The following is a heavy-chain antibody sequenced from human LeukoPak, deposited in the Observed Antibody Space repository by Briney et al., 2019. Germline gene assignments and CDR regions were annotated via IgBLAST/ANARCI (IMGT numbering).Heavy chain of an antibody. D-gene: IGHD6-19*01. CDR1: GGSFSGYY. V-gene: IGHV4-34*01. J-gene: IGHJ4*02. Sequence: SEILSLTCAVYGGSFSGYYWSWIRQPPGKGLEWIGEINHSGSTNYNPSLKRRVTISVDTSKNQFSLKLSSVTAADTAVYYCARGSMVAVAGTLVYWGQGTLVTVSS. CDR3: ARGSMVAVAGTLVY. CDR2: INHSGST.